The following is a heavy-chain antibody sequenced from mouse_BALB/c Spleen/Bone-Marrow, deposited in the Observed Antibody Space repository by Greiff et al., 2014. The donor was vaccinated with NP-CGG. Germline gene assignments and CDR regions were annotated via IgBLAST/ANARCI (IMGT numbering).Heavy chain of an antibody. D-gene: IGHD2-14*01. J-gene: IGHJ2*01. CDR3: ARDVPLYDVGYFDY. V-gene: IGHV5-17*02. CDR2: ISSGSSTI. Sequence: EVKLMESGGGLVQPGGSRKLSCAASGFTFSSFGMHWVRQAPEKGLEWVAYISSGSSTIYYADTVKGRFTISRDNPKNTLFLQRTSLRSEDTAMYYCARDVPLYDVGYFDYWGQGTTLTVSS. CDR1: GFTFSSFG.